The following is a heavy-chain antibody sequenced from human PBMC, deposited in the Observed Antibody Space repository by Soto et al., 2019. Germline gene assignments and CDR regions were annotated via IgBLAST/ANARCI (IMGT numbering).Heavy chain of an antibody. J-gene: IGHJ4*02. CDR2: ISGSGGST. CDR3: AKFRDYGGNSGHDY. Sequence: QTGGSLRLSCAASGFTFSSYAMSWVRQAPGKGLEWVSAISGSGGSTYYADSVKGRFTISRDNSKNTLYLQMNSLRAEDTAVYYCAKFRDYGGNSGHDYWGQGTLVTVSS. CDR1: GFTFSSYA. D-gene: IGHD4-17*01. V-gene: IGHV3-23*01.